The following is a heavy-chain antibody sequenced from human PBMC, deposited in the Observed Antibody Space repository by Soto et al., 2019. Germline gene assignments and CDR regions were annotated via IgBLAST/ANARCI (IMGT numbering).Heavy chain of an antibody. D-gene: IGHD1-26*01. Sequence: PGGSLRLSCAASRFTFTSYAMSWVRQAPGKGLEWVAAISASGGATIHADSVKGRLTISRDNSKNTLYLQMNSLRAEDTAVYYCAKDVEGGSLFRGAFDYWGQGTQVTVSS. CDR2: ISASGGAT. CDR3: AKDVEGGSLFRGAFDY. V-gene: IGHV3-23*01. CDR1: RFTFTSYA. J-gene: IGHJ4*02.